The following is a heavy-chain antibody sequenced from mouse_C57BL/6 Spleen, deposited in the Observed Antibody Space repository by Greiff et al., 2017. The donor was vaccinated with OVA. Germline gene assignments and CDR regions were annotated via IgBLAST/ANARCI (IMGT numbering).Heavy chain of an antibody. CDR3: ARLNYDYERDDY. D-gene: IGHD2-4*01. Sequence: LVESGPELVKPGASVKISCKASGYSFTSYYIHWVKQRPGQGLEWIGWIYPGSGNTKYNEKFKGKATLTADTSSSTAYMQLSSLTSEDSAVYYCARLNYDYERDDYWGQGTTLTVSS. J-gene: IGHJ2*01. CDR2: IYPGSGNT. V-gene: IGHV1-66*01. CDR1: GYSFTSYY.